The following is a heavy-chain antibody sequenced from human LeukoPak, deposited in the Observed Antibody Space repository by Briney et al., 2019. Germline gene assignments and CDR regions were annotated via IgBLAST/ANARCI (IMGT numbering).Heavy chain of an antibody. CDR3: ARGIAAAGTVHNWFDP. J-gene: IGHJ5*02. V-gene: IGHV4-59*02. CDR2: IYYSGST. D-gene: IGHD6-13*01. Sequence: SETLSLTCTVSGGSVSRYYWSWIRQPPGKGLEWIGYIYYSGSTNYNPSLKSRVTISVDTSKNQFSLKLSSVTAADTAVYYCARGIAAAGTVHNWFDPWGQGTLVTVSS. CDR1: GGSVSRYY.